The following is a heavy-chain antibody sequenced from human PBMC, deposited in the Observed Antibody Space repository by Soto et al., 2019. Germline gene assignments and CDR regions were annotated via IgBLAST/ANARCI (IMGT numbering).Heavy chain of an antibody. D-gene: IGHD3-3*02. V-gene: IGHV3-23*01. CDR2: ISGIGDDP. J-gene: IGHJ2*01. CDR3: AKGGHFSHYDL. Sequence: ERQLLESGGNLVQPGGSLRLSCAASGLTFGAYARTWVRQAPGKGLEWVSTISGIGDDPFYADSVRGRFTISRDNFNNMHYLQMDSVRADDTAVYYCAKGGHFSHYDLWGRGTRVTVSS. CDR1: GLTFGAYA.